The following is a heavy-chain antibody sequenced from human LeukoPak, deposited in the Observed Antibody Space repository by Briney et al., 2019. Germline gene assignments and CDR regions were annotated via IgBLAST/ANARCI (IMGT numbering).Heavy chain of an antibody. Sequence: GGSPRLSCAASGITVSSNYMSWVRQAPGKGLEWVSIIYSGGATYYADSVKGRFTISRDNSKNTLYLQMNRLRAEDTAVYYCARERGGYYEKNGYSDYWGQGTLVTVSS. D-gene: IGHD3-16*01. V-gene: IGHV3-66*01. J-gene: IGHJ4*02. CDR2: IYSGGAT. CDR1: GITVSSNY. CDR3: ARERGGYYEKNGYSDY.